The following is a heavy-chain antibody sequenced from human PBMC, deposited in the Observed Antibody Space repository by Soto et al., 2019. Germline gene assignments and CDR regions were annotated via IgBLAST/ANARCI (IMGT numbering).Heavy chain of an antibody. CDR2: IKQDGSEK. V-gene: IGHV3-7*01. J-gene: IGHJ4*02. Sequence: PGGSLRLSCAASGFTFSSYWMCWVRQAPGKGLEWVANIKQDGSEKYYVDSVKGRFTISRDNAKNSLYLQMNSLRAEDTAVYYCARPSGYYDYYFDYWGQGTLVTVSS. CDR3: ARPSGYYDYYFDY. CDR1: GFTFSSYW. D-gene: IGHD3-3*01.